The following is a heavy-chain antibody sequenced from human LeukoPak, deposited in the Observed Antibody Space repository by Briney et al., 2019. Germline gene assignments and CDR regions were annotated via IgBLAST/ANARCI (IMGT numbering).Heavy chain of an antibody. CDR2: IYSGGST. CDR3: AKCYYDDNPPGDY. D-gene: IGHD3-22*01. Sequence: GGSLRLSCAASGFTVSSNYMSWVRQAPGKGLEWVSVIYSGGSTYYADSVKGRFTISRGNSKDTLYLQMNSLRAEDTAVYYCAKCYYDDNPPGDYWGQGTLVTVSS. V-gene: IGHV3-53*01. CDR1: GFTVSSNY. J-gene: IGHJ4*02.